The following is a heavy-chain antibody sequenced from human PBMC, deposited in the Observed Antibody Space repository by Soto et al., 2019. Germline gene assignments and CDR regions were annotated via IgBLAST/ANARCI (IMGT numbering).Heavy chain of an antibody. CDR3: ARGPFSSFGGAGPPVGWFDP. Sequence: QVHLQESGPGLVKPSQTLSLTCTVSGGFVNSVNNYWSWIRQPPGKGLEWLGYIFYTGSTYYNPSLRRRITISIDTSKNRFSLKLTSVTAAEPAVYYCARGPFSSFGGAGPPVGWFDPWGQGTLVTVSS. D-gene: IGHD3-3*01. V-gene: IGHV4-30-4*01. CDR2: IFYTGST. J-gene: IGHJ5*02. CDR1: GGFVNSVNNY.